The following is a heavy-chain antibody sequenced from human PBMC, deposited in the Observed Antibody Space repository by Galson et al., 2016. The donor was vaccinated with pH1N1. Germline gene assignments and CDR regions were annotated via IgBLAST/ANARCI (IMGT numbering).Heavy chain of an antibody. CDR2: IKQDGSEK. D-gene: IGHD4-17*01. CDR3: ARDRGFLSVTTSAFHM. CDR1: GFTFSRYW. J-gene: IGHJ3*02. Sequence: SLRLSCAASGFTFSRYWMSWVRQAPGMGLEWVANIKQDGSEKNYVDSVKGRFTVSRDNAKNSLYLQMNSLRGGDTAVYYCARDRGFLSVTTSAFHMWGQGTMVTVSS. V-gene: IGHV3-7*03.